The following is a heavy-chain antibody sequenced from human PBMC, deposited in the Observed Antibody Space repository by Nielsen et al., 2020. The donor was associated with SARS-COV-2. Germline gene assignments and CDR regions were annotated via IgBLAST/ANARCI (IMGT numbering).Heavy chain of an antibody. CDR1: GFTFSTYG. J-gene: IGHJ4*02. CDR2: ISYDGSNK. Sequence: GGSLTLSCAASGFTFSTYGMHWVRQAPGKGLEWVAAISYDGSNKYYVDSVKGRFTISRDNSKNTLYLQMSSLREEDTAVYYCAKDWTALVVVPSGGVDYWGQGTLVTVSS. CDR3: AKDWTALVVVPSGGVDY. D-gene: IGHD2-15*01. V-gene: IGHV3-30*18.